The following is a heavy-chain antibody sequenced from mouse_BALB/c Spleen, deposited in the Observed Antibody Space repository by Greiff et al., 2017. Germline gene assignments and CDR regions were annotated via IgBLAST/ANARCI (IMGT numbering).Heavy chain of an antibody. D-gene: IGHD1-1*01. CDR1: GFTFSSYA. Sequence: EVQVVESGGGLVKPGGSLKLSCAASGFTFSSYAMSWVRQTPEKRLEWVASISSGGSTYYTDSVKGRFTISRDNASNILYLQMSSLRSEDTAMYYCARCYYGSNYWFAYWGQGTLVTVSA. V-gene: IGHV5-6-5*01. CDR3: ARCYYGSNYWFAY. CDR2: ISSGGST. J-gene: IGHJ3*01.